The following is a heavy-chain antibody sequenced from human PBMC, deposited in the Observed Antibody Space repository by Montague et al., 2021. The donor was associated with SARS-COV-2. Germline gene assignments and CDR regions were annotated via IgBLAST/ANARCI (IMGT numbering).Heavy chain of an antibody. J-gene: IGHJ4*02. CDR2: VSASGST. V-gene: IGHV4-4*07. CDR1: GDSISYFY. Sequence: SETLSLTCTVSGDSISYFYWSWIRQPAGRGLEWNGRVSASGSTNXNPSLNSRVTMSVDTSKKQFSLRLSPVTAADTAVYYRARDVVAAPGTFDYWGQGTLVTVSS. CDR3: ARDVVAAPGTFDY. D-gene: IGHD6-13*01.